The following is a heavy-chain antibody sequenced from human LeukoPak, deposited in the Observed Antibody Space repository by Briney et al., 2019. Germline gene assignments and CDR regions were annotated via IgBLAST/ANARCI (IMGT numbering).Heavy chain of an antibody. Sequence: QPGGSLRLSCAASGFTFSSYGMHWVRQAPGKGLEWVAVIWYDGSNKYYADSVKGRFTISRDNSKNTLYLQMNSLRAEDTAVYYCARDPDSSSWSGDYWGQGTLVTVSS. D-gene: IGHD6-13*01. CDR2: IWYDGSNK. CDR3: ARDPDSSSWSGDY. CDR1: GFTFSSYG. J-gene: IGHJ4*02. V-gene: IGHV3-33*08.